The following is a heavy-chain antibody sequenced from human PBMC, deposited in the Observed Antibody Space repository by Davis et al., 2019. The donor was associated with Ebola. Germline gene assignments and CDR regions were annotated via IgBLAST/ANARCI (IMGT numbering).Heavy chain of an antibody. D-gene: IGHD3-22*01. CDR1: GGTFSSYA. V-gene: IGHV1-69*13. CDR2: IIPIFGTA. CDR3: ARVQTGYYYDSSDSPNWLDP. Sequence: SVKVSCKASGGTFSSYAISWVRQAPGQGLEWMGGIIPIFGTANYAQKFQGRVTITADDSTRTSYLELNSLRSEDTGVYYCARVQTGYYYDSSDSPNWLDPWGQGTLVTVSS. J-gene: IGHJ5*02.